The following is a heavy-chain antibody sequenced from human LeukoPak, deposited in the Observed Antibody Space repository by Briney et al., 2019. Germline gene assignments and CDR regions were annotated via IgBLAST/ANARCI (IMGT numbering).Heavy chain of an antibody. V-gene: IGHV1-3*01. D-gene: IGHD6-13*01. CDR1: GYTFTSYA. CDR2: INAGNGNT. Sequence: ASVKVSCKASGYTFTSYAMHWVRQAPGQRLEWMGWINAGNGNTKYSQKFQGRVTITRDTSASTAYMELSSLRSEDTAVYYCARVGAAAGPYYFEYWGQGTLVTVSS. CDR3: ARVGAAAGPYYFEY. J-gene: IGHJ4*02.